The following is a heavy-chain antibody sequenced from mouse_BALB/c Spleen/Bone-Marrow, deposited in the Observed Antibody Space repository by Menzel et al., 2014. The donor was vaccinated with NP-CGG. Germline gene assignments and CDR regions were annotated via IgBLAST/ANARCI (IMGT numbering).Heavy chain of an antibody. D-gene: IGHD2-4*01. CDR2: INPYNGDT. CDR1: GYSFXGYF. J-gene: IGHJ3*01. V-gene: IGHV1-20*02. CDR3: ARGEDYGRGSWFAY. Sequence: EVKLVESGPELVKPGASVKISCKASGYSFXGYFMNWVMQSHGKSLEWIGRINPYNGDTFYNQKFKGKATLTVDKSSSTAHMELRSLASEDSAVYYCARGEDYGRGSWFAYWGQGTLVTVSA.